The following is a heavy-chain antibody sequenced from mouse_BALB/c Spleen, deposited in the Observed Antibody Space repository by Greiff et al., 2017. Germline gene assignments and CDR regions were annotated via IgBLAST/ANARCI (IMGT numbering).Heavy chain of an antibody. V-gene: IGHV3-2*02. CDR2: ISYSGST. D-gene: IGHD1-2*01. Sequence: DVKLVESGPGLVKPSQSLSLTCTVTGYSITSDYAWNWIRQFPGNKLEWMGYISYSGSTSYNPSLKSRISITRDTSKNQFFLQLNSVTTEDTATYYCARTGITTATWYFDVWGAGTTVTVSS. J-gene: IGHJ1*01. CDR3: ARTGITTATWYFDV. CDR1: GYSITSDYA.